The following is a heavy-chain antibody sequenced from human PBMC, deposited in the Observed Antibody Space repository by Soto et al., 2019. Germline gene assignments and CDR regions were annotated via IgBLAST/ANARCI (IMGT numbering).Heavy chain of an antibody. CDR2: ISYDGSNK. D-gene: IGHD6-6*01. J-gene: IGHJ4*02. CDR3: AREASLVRLFDY. Sequence: QVQLVESGGGVVQPGRSLRLSCAASGFTFSSYAMHWVRQAPGKGLEWVAVISYDGSNKYYADSVKGRFTISRDNSKNTLYLQMNSLRAEDTAVYYCAREASLVRLFDYWGQGTLVTVSS. V-gene: IGHV3-30-3*01. CDR1: GFTFSSYA.